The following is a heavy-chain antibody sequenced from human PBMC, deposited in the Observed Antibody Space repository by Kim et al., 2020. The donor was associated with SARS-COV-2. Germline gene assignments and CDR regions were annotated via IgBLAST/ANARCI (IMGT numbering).Heavy chain of an antibody. Sequence: SETLSLTCAVYGGSFSGYYWSWIRQPPGKGLEWIGEINHSGSTNYNPSLKSRVTISVDTSKNQFSLKLSSVTAADTAVYYCARAHYYDSSGYTDWGQGTLVTVSS. J-gene: IGHJ4*02. V-gene: IGHV4-34*01. CDR2: INHSGST. D-gene: IGHD3-22*01. CDR3: ARAHYYDSSGYTD. CDR1: GGSFSGYY.